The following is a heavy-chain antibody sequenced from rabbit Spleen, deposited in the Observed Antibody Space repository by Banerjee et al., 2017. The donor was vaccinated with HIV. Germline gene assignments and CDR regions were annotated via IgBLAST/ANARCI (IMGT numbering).Heavy chain of an antibody. J-gene: IGHJ2*01. CDR3: ARNYVNAFDP. CDR2: IYGGGSGST. D-gene: IGHD1-1*01. V-gene: IGHV1S45*01. CDR1: GFSFSNKAV. Sequence: QEQLVESGGGLVKPGASLTLTCKASGFSFSNKAVMCWVRQAPGKGLEWIACIYGGGSGSTYYATWAKGRFTISKTSSTTVTLQMTSLTAADTATYFCARNYVNAFDPWGPGTLVTVS.